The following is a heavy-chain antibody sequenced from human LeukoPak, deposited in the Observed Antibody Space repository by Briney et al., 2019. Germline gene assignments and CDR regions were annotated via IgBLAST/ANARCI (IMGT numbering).Heavy chain of an antibody. CDR1: AYTFTNYY. J-gene: IGHJ4*02. V-gene: IGHV1-46*01. Sequence: ASVKVSCKASAYTFTNYYLHWVRQAPGQGLEWMGIINPSGGNTSYAQSFQGRVTMTRDTSTSTVYMELSSRTSEDTAIYYCLTRGEISGGSGDFDYCGQGTLVTVSS. CDR3: LTRGEISGGSGDFDY. CDR2: INPSGGNT. D-gene: IGHD3-10*01.